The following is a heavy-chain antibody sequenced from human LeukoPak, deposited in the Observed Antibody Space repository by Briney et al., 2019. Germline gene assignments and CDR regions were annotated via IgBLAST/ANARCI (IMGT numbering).Heavy chain of an antibody. CDR3: AKDLRWELLGPLDY. CDR2: IRYDGSNK. V-gene: IGHV3-30*02. Sequence: GGSLRLSCAASGFTFSSYGMHWVRQAPGKGLEWVAFIRYDGSNKYYADSVKGRFTISRDNSKNTLYLQMNSLRAEDTAVYYCAKDLRWELLGPLDYWGQGTLVTVSS. J-gene: IGHJ4*02. CDR1: GFTFSSYG. D-gene: IGHD1-26*01.